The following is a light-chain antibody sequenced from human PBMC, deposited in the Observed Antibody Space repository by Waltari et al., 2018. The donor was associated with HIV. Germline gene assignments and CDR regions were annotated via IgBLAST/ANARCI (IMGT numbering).Light chain of an antibody. V-gene: IGLV2-8*01. CDR1: SSDVGYFNY. CDR3: NSYAGSNTLV. Sequence: QAALTQPPSASGSPRQPVTISCTGTSSDVGYFNYVPWYQQHPGKAPKRVIFEVTKRPSGVPDRFSGSKSGNTASLTVSGLQPEDEAVYYCNSYAGSNTLVVGGGTKLTVL. J-gene: IGLJ3*02. CDR2: EVT.